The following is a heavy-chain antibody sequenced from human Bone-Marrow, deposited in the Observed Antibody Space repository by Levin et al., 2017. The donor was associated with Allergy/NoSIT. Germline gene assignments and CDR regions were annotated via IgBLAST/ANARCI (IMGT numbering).Heavy chain of an antibody. Sequence: ESGPTLVKPTQTLTLTCTFSGFSLSTNGVGVGWIRQPPGKALEWLALIYWDDDKHYSPSLKSRLTITKDTSKNQVVLTMTNMDSVDTATYYCAHRGPLAAAAGSRPDAFDIWGQGTMVTVSS. D-gene: IGHD6-13*01. CDR1: GFSLSTNGVG. CDR3: AHRGPLAAAAGSRPDAFDI. J-gene: IGHJ3*02. CDR2: IYWDDDK. V-gene: IGHV2-5*02.